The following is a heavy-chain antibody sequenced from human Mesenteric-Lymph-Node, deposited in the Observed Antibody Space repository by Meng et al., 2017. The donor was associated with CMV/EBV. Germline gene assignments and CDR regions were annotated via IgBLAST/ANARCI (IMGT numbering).Heavy chain of an antibody. V-gene: IGHV4-34*01. CDR1: GGSFSGYY. CDR2: INHSGST. D-gene: IGHD6-13*01. CDR3: ARDAAAAGGNLQH. Sequence: CAVYGGSFSGYYWSWIRQPPGKGLEWIGEINHSGSTNYNPSLKSRVTISADTSKNQFSLKLSSVTAADAAVYYCARDAAAAGGNLQHWGQGTLVTVSS. J-gene: IGHJ1*01.